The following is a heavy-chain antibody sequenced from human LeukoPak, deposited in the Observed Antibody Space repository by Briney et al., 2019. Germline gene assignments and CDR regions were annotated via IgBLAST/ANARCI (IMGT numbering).Heavy chain of an antibody. J-gene: IGHJ4*02. CDR1: GFTFSSYS. Sequence: QPGGSLRLSCAASGFTFSSYSMNWVRQAPGKGLEWVSYISSSSSTIYYADSVKGRFTISRDNAKNSLYLQMNSLRDEDTAVYYCARDGWDYYDSSGYYYFDYWGQGTLVTVSS. CDR2: ISSSSSTI. D-gene: IGHD3-22*01. CDR3: ARDGWDYYDSSGYYYFDY. V-gene: IGHV3-48*02.